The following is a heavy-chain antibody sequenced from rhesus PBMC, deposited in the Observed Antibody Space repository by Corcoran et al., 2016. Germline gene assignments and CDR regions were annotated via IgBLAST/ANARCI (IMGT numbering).Heavy chain of an antibody. J-gene: IGHJ4*01. V-gene: IGHV4-81*01. CDR3: ARDLLAAAATFDY. CDR1: GGSISGYS. Sequence: QVQLQVSGPGLVKPAETLSLTCTVTGGSISGYSWSWLRQPPGRGLECIGNIDGNSAGTNYHPSLKSRVPISKDTSKNQFSLKLSSVTAADTAVYYCARDLLAAAATFDYWGQGVLVTVSS. D-gene: IGHD6-31*01. CDR2: IDGNSAGT.